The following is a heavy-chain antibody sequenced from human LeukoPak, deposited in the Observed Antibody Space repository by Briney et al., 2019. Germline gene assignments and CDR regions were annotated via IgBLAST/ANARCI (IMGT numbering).Heavy chain of an antibody. CDR1: GFTFTNYA. J-gene: IGHJ4*02. CDR3: ARGREAGNRRLAGDDY. V-gene: IGHV3-30*01. CDR2: ISYEGSEK. Sequence: GRSLRLSCAPSGFTFTNYAMHWVRQAPGKGLEWVSIISYEGSEKYYADSVKGRFTISRDNSRNTLYLQMNSLRPEDTAVYYCARGREAGNRRLAGDDYWGQGTLVIVSS. D-gene: IGHD3-10*01.